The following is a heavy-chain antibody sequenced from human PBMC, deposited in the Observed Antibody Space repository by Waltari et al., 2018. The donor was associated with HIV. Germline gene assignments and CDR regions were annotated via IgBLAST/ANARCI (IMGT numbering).Heavy chain of an antibody. CDR1: GFLFSNYG. J-gene: IGHJ3*01. D-gene: IGHD2-21*02. V-gene: IGHV3-30*03. CDR2: ISHDGNSH. Sequence: QVQLMQSGGGVVQPGGSLRLSCTASGFLFSNYGIHWVRQAPGKGLDWVAFISHDGNSHFYADSVKGRFTVSRDNSKDTVYLQMNSLTTDDTAVYYCATYCGGDCYFGEVSFDVWGQGTMVIVS. CDR3: ATYCGGDCYFGEVSFDV.